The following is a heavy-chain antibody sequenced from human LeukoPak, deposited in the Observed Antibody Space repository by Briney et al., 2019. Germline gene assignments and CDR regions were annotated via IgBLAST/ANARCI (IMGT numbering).Heavy chain of an antibody. D-gene: IGHD4-17*01. CDR2: INHSGST. V-gene: IGHV4-34*01. CDR1: GGSFSGYY. J-gene: IGHJ6*03. CDR3: ARVDGATAFYYYYYMDV. Sequence: KPSETLPLTCAVYGGSFSGYYWSWIRQPPGEGLEWIGEINHSGSTNYNPSLKSRVTISVDTSKNQFSLKLSSVTAADTAVYYCARVDGATAFYYYYYMDVWGKGTTVTVSS.